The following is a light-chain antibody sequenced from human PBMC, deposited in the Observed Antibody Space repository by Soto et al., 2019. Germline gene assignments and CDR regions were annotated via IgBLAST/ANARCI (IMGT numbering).Light chain of an antibody. CDR1: QSVSRSF. V-gene: IGKV3-20*01. J-gene: IGKJ4*01. CDR3: QQYGSSPPLP. Sequence: EIVLTQSPGTLSLSPGERATLSCRASQSVSRSFLAWYQQKPGQAPRLLIYGASSRATGIPDRFSGSGSGTDFTLTISRLEPEDFAVYYCQQYGSSPPLPFGGGTKLDIK. CDR2: GAS.